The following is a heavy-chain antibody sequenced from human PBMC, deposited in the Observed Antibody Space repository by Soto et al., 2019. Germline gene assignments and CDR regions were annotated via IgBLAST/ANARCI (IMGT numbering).Heavy chain of an antibody. V-gene: IGHV3-23*01. CDR2: ISGSGGST. CDR1: GFTISSYA. Sequence: GGTLRLSCAASGFTISSYAMSWVRQAPGKGLEWVSAISGSGGSTYYADSVKGRFTISRDNSKDTLYLQMNSLRAEDTAVYYCAKDVDSSGYYQYYFDYWGQGTLVTVSS. J-gene: IGHJ4*02. CDR3: AKDVDSSGYYQYYFDY. D-gene: IGHD3-22*01.